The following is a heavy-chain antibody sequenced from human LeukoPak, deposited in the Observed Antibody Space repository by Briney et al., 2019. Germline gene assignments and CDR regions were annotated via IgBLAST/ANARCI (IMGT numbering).Heavy chain of an antibody. CDR1: GYTFATYY. CDR2: INPSGSST. J-gene: IGHJ3*02. CDR3: ARDGQWELIPSDAFDI. V-gene: IGHV1-46*01. Sequence: ASVKVSCKASGYTFATYYVHWVRQAPGQGLEWMGIINPSGSSTSYAQKFQGRVTMTRDTSTSTVYMELSSLRSEDTAVYYCARDGQWELIPSDAFDIWGQGTMVTVSS. D-gene: IGHD1-26*01.